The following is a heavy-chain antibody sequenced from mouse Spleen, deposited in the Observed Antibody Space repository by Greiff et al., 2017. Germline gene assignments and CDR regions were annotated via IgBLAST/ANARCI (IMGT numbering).Heavy chain of an antibody. J-gene: IGHJ2*01. D-gene: IGHD2-2*01. CDR1: GYTFTDYA. CDR3: AREGLPHYFDY. Sequence: QVQLQQSGAELVRPGVSVKISCKGSGYTFTDYAMHWVKQSHAKSLEWIGVISTYYGDASYNQKFKGKATMTVDKSSSTAYMELARLTSEDSAIYYCAREGLPHYFDYWGQGTTLTVS. CDR2: ISTYYGDA. V-gene: IGHV1S137*01.